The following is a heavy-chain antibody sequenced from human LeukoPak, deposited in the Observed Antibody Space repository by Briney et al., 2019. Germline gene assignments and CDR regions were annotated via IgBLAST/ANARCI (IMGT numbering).Heavy chain of an antibody. V-gene: IGHV5-10-1*01. CDR3: ASLYGGSPPYDFDS. Sequence: GGAPETSLKSSGYRLNSYWISWGRPRPGEGPGGRGRIDPSGSYTIYSPPFEGHVTTSADKTTSTAYLQWSCLKASDTAMYYCASLYGGSPPYDFDSGGPGTLVTVSS. CDR1: GYRLNSYW. CDR2: IDPSGSYT. J-gene: IGHJ4*02. D-gene: IGHD5-12*01.